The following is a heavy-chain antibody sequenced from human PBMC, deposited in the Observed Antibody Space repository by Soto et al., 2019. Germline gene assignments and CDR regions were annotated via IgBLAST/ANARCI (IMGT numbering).Heavy chain of an antibody. CDR3: ARVKSLAGHY. CDR1: GFTFSTYW. J-gene: IGHJ4*02. CDR2: IKEDGSDK. D-gene: IGHD2-15*01. Sequence: EVQLVESGGGLVQPGGSLRLSCAASGFTFSTYWMSWVRQAPGKGLEWVANIKEDGSDKYYVDSVKGRFTISRDNAKNSLYLQMNGLRAEDTAVYYCARVKSLAGHYWGQGTLVTVSS. V-gene: IGHV3-7*05.